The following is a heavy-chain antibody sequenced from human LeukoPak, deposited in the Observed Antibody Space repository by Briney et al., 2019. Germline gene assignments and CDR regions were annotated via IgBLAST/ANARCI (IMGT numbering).Heavy chain of an antibody. CDR1: GYPSTTYY. D-gene: IGHD5-12*01. CDR3: ARAGRGGGYYYYYAMDV. Sequence: ASVKVSCKPSGYPSTTYYIHWVRQAPGQGLEWMGVTNPSDGSTTYAQKFRGRVAMTRDTSASTVYVYLSSLRPGDTAVYYCARAGRGGGYYYYYAMDVWGQGTTVTVSS. CDR2: TNPSDGST. V-gene: IGHV1-46*01. J-gene: IGHJ6*02.